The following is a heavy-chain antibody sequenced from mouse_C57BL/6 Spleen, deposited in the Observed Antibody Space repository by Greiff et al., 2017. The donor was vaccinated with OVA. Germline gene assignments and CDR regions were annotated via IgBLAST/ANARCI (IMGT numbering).Heavy chain of an antibody. V-gene: IGHV1-82*01. CDR3: ASSSTTVVATNY. CDR1: GYAFGSSW. CDR2: IYPGDGDT. D-gene: IGHD1-1*01. Sequence: QVQLQQSGPELVKPGASVKISCKASGYAFGSSWMNWVKQRPGKGLEWIGRIYPGDGDTNYNGKFKGKATLTADKSSSTAYMQLSSLTSEDSAVYFCASSSTTVVATNYWGQGTTLTVSS. J-gene: IGHJ2*01.